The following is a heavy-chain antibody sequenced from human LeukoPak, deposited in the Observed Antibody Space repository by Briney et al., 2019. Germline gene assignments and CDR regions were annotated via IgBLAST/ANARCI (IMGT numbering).Heavy chain of an antibody. Sequence: PSETLSLTCTVSGCSMSNYYWSWIRQPPGKGLEWIGYIHHSGSTNYNPSLKSRVTISVDTSRNQFSLKLSSVTAADTAVYYCAGGKQWLAFDSWGQGTLVTVSS. V-gene: IGHV4-59*01. J-gene: IGHJ4*02. D-gene: IGHD6-19*01. CDR2: IHHSGST. CDR3: AGGKQWLAFDS. CDR1: GCSMSNYY.